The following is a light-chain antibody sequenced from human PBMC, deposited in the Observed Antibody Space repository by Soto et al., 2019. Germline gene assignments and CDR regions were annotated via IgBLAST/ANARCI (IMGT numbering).Light chain of an antibody. CDR1: QGIRND. J-gene: IGKJ2*01. V-gene: IGKV1-6*01. CDR3: LQDYYYPYT. Sequence: AIQMTQSPSSLSASVGDRVTITCRASQGIRNDLGWYQQIPGKAPKLLIYAASRLQSGVPSRFSRSGSGTEFTLTIRSLQPEDFATYYCLQDYYYPYTFGQGTKLEIK. CDR2: AAS.